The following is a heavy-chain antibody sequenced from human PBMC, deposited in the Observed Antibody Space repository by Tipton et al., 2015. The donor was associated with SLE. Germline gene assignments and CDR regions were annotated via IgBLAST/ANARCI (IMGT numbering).Heavy chain of an antibody. Sequence: TLSLTCTVSGGSFSSSSYYWGWIRQPPGKGLEWIGEINHSGSTYYNPSLKSRVTISVDTSKNQFSLQLNSVTPEDTAVYYCARWVFTVTSFDYWGQRTLVTVSS. CDR2: INHSGST. D-gene: IGHD4-17*01. V-gene: IGHV4-39*07. CDR3: ARWVFTVTSFDY. CDR1: GGSFSSSSYY. J-gene: IGHJ4*02.